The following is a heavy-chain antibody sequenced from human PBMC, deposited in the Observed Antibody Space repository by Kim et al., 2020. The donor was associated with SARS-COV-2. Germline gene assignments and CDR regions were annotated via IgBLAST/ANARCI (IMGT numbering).Heavy chain of an antibody. J-gene: IGHJ4*02. Sequence: GGSLRLSCAASGFTFSSYGMHWVRQAPGKGLEWVAVISYDGSNKYYADSVKGRFTISRDNSKNTLYLQMNSLRAEDTAVYYCAKDLSDYYDSSGYGEDDYWGQGTLVTVSS. V-gene: IGHV3-30*18. CDR2: ISYDGSNK. CDR3: AKDLSDYYDSSGYGEDDY. D-gene: IGHD3-22*01. CDR1: GFTFSSYG.